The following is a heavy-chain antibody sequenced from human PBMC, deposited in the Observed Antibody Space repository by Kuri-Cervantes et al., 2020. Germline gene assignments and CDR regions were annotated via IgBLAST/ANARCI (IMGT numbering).Heavy chain of an antibody. Sequence: SLKISCAASGFTFDDYAMHWVRQAPGKGLEWVSGISWNSGSIGYADSVKGRFTISRDNSKNTLYLQMNSLRAEDTAVYYCAREWNYYGSGSYSGYYYGMGVWGQGTTVTVSS. CDR2: ISWNSGSI. CDR3: AREWNYYGSGSYSGYYYGMGV. V-gene: IGHV3-9*01. CDR1: GFTFDDYA. D-gene: IGHD3-10*01. J-gene: IGHJ6*02.